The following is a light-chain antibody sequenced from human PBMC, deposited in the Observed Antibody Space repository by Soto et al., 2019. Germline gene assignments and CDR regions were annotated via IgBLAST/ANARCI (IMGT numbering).Light chain of an antibody. CDR3: QHQAT. CDR1: QSISSW. CDR2: KAS. J-gene: IGKJ2*01. V-gene: IGKV1-5*03. Sequence: DIQMTQSPSTLSASVGDRVTITCRASQSISSWLAWYQQKPGKAPKLLIYKASSLESGVPSRFSGSGSGTEFTLTISSLQPEDFATYYCQHQATFGQGTKLEIK.